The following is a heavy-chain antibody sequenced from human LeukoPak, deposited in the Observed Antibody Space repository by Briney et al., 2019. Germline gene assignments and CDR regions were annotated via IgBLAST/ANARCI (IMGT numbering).Heavy chain of an antibody. CDR2: IKQDGSEK. CDR1: GFTFSTCW. Sequence: GGSLRPSCAASGFTFSTCWMSWVRQAPGKGQEWVANIKQDGSEKYYVDSVKGRFTISRDNAKNSLYLQMNSLRAEDTAMYYCARDSAGNDYWGQGTLVTVSS. V-gene: IGHV3-7*01. D-gene: IGHD6-13*01. CDR3: ARDSAGNDY. J-gene: IGHJ4*02.